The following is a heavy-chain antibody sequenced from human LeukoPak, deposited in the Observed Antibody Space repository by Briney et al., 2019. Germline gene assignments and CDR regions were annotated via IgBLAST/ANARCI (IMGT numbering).Heavy chain of an antibody. V-gene: IGHV1-2*04. Sequence: ASVKVSCKASGYTFTGYYMHWVRQAPGQGLEWMGWINPNSGGTNYAQKFQGWVTMTRDTSISTAYMELSRLRSDDTAVYYCARSPFDWGSKAFDIWGQGTKATVSS. D-gene: IGHD3-9*01. CDR2: INPNSGGT. CDR1: GYTFTGYY. J-gene: IGHJ3*02. CDR3: ARSPFDWGSKAFDI.